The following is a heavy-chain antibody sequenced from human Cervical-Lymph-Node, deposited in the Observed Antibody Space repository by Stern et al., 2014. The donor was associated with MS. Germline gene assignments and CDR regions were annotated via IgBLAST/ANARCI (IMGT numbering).Heavy chain of an antibody. CDR2: IYHTGST. Sequence: QLQLQESGPGLVKPSQTLSLTCTVSGGSISSGDYYWIWIRQPPGQDLEWIGFIYHTGSTYYNPSLQSRVTLSADTSKNHFSLKMRSVTTADTAVYYCARVGIVIVLGGDHYVMDVWGQGTTVTVSS. V-gene: IGHV4-30-4*01. CDR1: GGSISSGDYY. CDR3: ARVGIVIVLGGDHYVMDV. D-gene: IGHD2/OR15-2a*01. J-gene: IGHJ6*02.